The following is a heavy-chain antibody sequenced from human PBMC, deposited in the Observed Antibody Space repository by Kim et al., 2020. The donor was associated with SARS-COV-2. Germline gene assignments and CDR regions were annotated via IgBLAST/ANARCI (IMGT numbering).Heavy chain of an antibody. V-gene: IGHV4-34*01. J-gene: IGHJ4*02. CDR3: ARGVAAAGTD. D-gene: IGHD6-13*01. Sequence: STKYNPSLKSRVTISVDTSKNQFSLKLSSVTAADTAVYYCARGVAAAGTDWGQGTLVTVSS. CDR2: ST.